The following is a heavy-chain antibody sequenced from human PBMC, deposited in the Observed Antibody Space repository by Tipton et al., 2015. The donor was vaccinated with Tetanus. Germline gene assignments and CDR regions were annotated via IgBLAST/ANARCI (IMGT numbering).Heavy chain of an antibody. CDR1: GGSFSGNY. V-gene: IGHV4-34*01. J-gene: IGHJ1*01. D-gene: IGHD2-2*02. CDR3: AGVTAQRTELYCEH. Sequence: TLSLTCDVSGGSFSGNYWSWIRQPPGKGLEWIGEINHRGGTMYNPSLKSRVTISGDTAKNQFSLNLTSVTVADTAVYYCAGVTAQRTELYCEHWGQGTQVTVSS. CDR2: INHRGGT.